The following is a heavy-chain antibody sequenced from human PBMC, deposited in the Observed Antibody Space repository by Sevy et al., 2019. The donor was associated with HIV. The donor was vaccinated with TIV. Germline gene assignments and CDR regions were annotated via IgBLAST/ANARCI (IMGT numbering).Heavy chain of an antibody. CDR3: ARGMYYYDSSGYYLFDY. Sequence: GGSLRLSCAASGFTFSDYYMSWIRQAPGKGLEWVSYISSSSSYTNYACSVKGRFTISRDNAKNSLYLQMNSLRAEDTAVYYCARGMYYYDSSGYYLFDYWGQGTLVTVSS. CDR1: GFTFSDYY. V-gene: IGHV3-11*06. CDR2: ISSSSSYT. D-gene: IGHD3-22*01. J-gene: IGHJ4*02.